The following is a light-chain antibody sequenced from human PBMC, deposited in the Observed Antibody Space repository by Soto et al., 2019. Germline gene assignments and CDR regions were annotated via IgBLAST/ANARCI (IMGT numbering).Light chain of an antibody. CDR2: DVT. J-gene: IGLJ2*01. V-gene: IGLV2-14*03. Sequence: QSVLTQPASVSGSPGQSITMSCTGTSSDVGGYNYVSWYQQHPGKAPKLMIYDVTNRPSGISNRFSGSKSGNTASLTISGLQAEDEADYYCSSYTSSRTVVFGGGTKLTVL. CDR1: SSDVGGYNY. CDR3: SSYTSSRTVV.